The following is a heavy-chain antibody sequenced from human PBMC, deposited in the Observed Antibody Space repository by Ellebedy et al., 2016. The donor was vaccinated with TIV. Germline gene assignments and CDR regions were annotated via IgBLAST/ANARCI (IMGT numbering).Heavy chain of an antibody. J-gene: IGHJ3*02. D-gene: IGHD3-22*01. CDR3: AADSSGSNGYAFDI. Sequence: GSLRLXXTVSGGSISSYYWSWIRQPPGKGLEWIGYIYYSGSTNYNPSLKSRVTISVDTSKNQFSLKLSSVTAADTAVYYCAADSSGSNGYAFDIWGQGTMVTVSS. CDR1: GGSISSYY. CDR2: IYYSGST. V-gene: IGHV4-59*08.